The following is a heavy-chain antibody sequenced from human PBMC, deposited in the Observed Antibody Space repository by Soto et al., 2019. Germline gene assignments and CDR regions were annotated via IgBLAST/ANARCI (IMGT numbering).Heavy chain of an antibody. CDR3: ARDPGDSGYDYYFDY. V-gene: IGHV3-30-3*01. Sequence: ESGGGVVQPGRSLRLSCAASGFTFSSYAMHWVRQAPGKGLEWVAVISYDGSNTYYADSVKGRFTISRDNSKNTLYLQMNSLRAEDTAVYYCARDPGDSGYDYYFDYWGQGTLVTVSS. CDR1: GFTFSSYA. J-gene: IGHJ4*02. D-gene: IGHD5-12*01. CDR2: ISYDGSNT.